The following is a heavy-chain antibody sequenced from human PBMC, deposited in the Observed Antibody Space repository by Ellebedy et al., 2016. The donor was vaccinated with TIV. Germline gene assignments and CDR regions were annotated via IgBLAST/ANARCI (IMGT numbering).Heavy chain of an antibody. Sequence: SETLSLXCTVSGYSISSGYYWGWIRQPPGKGLEWIGSIYHSGSTYYNPSLKSRVTISVDTSKNQFSLKLSSVTAADTAVYYCARGPRGYNYWGQGTLVTVSS. V-gene: IGHV4-38-2*02. CDR3: ARGPRGYNY. J-gene: IGHJ4*02. CDR1: GYSISSGYY. CDR2: IYHSGST. D-gene: IGHD5-18*01.